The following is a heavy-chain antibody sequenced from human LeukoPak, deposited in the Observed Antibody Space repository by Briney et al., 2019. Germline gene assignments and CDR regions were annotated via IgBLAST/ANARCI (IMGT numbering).Heavy chain of an antibody. V-gene: IGHV3-73*01. CDR3: TSSDQLLWFGEASYGMDV. CDR2: IRSKANSYAT. CDR1: GFTFSGSA. D-gene: IGHD3-10*01. Sequence: QTGGSLRLSCAASGFTFSGSAMHCVRQASGKGLECFGRIRSKANSYATAYAASEKDRFTISRDASKNTAYLQMNGLKTEDTAVYYCTSSDQLLWFGEASYGMDVWGQGTTVTVSS. J-gene: IGHJ6*02.